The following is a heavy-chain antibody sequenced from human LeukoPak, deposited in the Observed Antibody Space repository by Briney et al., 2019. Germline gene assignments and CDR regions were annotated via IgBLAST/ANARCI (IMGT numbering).Heavy chain of an antibody. CDR3: ARARIAVAGTPFDY. J-gene: IGHJ4*02. Sequence: PSETLSLTCTVSGGSISGSSYYWGWIRQPPGKGLEWIGSIYYSGSTYYNPSLKSRVTISVDTSKNQFSLKLSSVTAADTAVYYCARARIAVAGTPFDYWGQGTLVTVSS. V-gene: IGHV4-39*07. CDR2: IYYSGST. CDR1: GGSISGSSYY. D-gene: IGHD6-19*01.